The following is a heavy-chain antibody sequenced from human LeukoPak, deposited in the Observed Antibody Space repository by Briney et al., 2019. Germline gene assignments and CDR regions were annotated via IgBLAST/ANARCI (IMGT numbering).Heavy chain of an antibody. CDR2: ISSSSSTI. Sequence: GGSLRLSCAASGFTFSSYSMNWVRQAPGKGLEWVSYISSSSSTIYYADSVKGRFTISRDNSKNTLYLQMNSLRAEDTAVYYCANPPWGAMVDYWGQGTLVTVSS. CDR3: ANPPWGAMVDY. J-gene: IGHJ4*02. CDR1: GFTFSSYS. V-gene: IGHV3-48*01. D-gene: IGHD3-16*01.